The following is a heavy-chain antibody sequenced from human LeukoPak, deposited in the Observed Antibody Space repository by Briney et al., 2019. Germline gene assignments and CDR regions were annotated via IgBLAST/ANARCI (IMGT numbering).Heavy chain of an antibody. Sequence: ASVKVSCKASGYTFTSYYMHWVRQAPGQGLEWMGIINPSGGSTSYAQKFQGRVTMTRDTSTSTVYMELSSLRSEDTAVYYCARDRMDYGESGWFDPWGQGTLVTVSS. D-gene: IGHD4-17*01. V-gene: IGHV1-46*01. CDR1: GYTFTSYY. J-gene: IGHJ5*02. CDR3: ARDRMDYGESGWFDP. CDR2: INPSGGST.